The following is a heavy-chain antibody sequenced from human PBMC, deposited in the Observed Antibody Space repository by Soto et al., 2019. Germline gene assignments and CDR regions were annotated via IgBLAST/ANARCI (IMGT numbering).Heavy chain of an antibody. CDR3: ARHEWCSGCSCYPPTRRYLFDF. Sequence: SETLSLTCTVSGGSISSYYWSWIRQPPGKGLEWIGYIYYSGSTNYNPSLKSRVTISVDTSKNQFSLKLSSVTAADTAVYYCARHEWCSGCSCYPPTRRYLFDFWGQRSLVTGSS. D-gene: IGHD2-15*01. V-gene: IGHV4-59*08. J-gene: IGHJ4*02. CDR2: IYYSGST. CDR1: GGSISSYY.